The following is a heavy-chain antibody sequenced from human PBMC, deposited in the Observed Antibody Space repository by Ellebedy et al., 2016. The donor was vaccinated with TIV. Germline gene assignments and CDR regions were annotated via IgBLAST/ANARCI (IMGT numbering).Heavy chain of an antibody. V-gene: IGHV3-21*01. J-gene: IGHJ4*02. Sequence: GESLKISCAASGFTFSSYTINWVRQTPGNGLEWVSSISSSGSYLYYADSVKGRFTISRDNAKNSLYLQMNSLRVDDTAVYYCATSRARVYWGQGTLVTVSS. CDR3: ATSRARVY. CDR1: GFTFSSYT. CDR2: ISSSGSYL.